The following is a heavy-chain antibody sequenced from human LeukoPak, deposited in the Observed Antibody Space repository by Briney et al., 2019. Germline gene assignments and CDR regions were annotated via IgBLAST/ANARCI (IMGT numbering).Heavy chain of an antibody. Sequence: GASVKVSCKASGGTFSSYAISWVRQAPGQGLEWMGRIIPIFGTANYAQKFQGRVTITTDESTSTAYMELSSLRSEDTAVHYCARARGYSSSSGLLYYYYYMDVWGKGTTVTVSS. V-gene: IGHV1-69*05. CDR3: ARARGYSSSSGLLYYYYYMDV. CDR2: IIPIFGTA. D-gene: IGHD6-6*01. J-gene: IGHJ6*03. CDR1: GGTFSSYA.